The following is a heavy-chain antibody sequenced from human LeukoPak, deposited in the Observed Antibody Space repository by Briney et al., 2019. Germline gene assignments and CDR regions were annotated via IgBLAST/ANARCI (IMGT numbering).Heavy chain of an antibody. CDR3: AESNSESQTTVGD. Sequence: GGSLRLSCAASGFTFSTYGMHWVRQAPGKGLEWLAVIWSDGSNKYYADSVKGRFSISRDNFKNTLYLQMNSLRAEDAAVYYCAESNSESQTTVGDWGQGTLVTVSS. V-gene: IGHV3-33*06. CDR2: IWSDGSNK. CDR1: GFTFSTYG. J-gene: IGHJ4*02. D-gene: IGHD1-26*01.